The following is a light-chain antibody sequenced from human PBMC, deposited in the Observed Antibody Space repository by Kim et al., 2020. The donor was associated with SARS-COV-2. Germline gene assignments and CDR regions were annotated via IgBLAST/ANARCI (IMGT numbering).Light chain of an antibody. Sequence: SPGERATLSCRASQSVSSGYLAWYQQKPGQAPRLLIDSTSNRAAGIPDRFGGSGSGTDFTLTISRLEPEDFAVYSCQQYANSPVTFGPGTKVDIK. CDR3: QQYANSPVT. CDR2: STS. J-gene: IGKJ1*01. V-gene: IGKV3-20*01. CDR1: QSVSSGY.